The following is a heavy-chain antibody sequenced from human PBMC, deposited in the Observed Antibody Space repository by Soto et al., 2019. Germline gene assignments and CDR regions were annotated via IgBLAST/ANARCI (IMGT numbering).Heavy chain of an antibody. J-gene: IGHJ6*02. CDR3: ARYGSGSSVDYYYGMDV. V-gene: IGHV4-30-2*01. CDR1: GGSISSGGYS. CDR2: IYHSGST. D-gene: IGHD3-10*01. Sequence: SETLSLTCAVSGGSISSGGYSWSWIRQPPGKGLEWIGYIYHSGSTYYNPSLKSRVTISVDRSKNQFSLKLSSVTAADTAVYYCARYGSGSSVDYYYGMDVWGQGTTVT.